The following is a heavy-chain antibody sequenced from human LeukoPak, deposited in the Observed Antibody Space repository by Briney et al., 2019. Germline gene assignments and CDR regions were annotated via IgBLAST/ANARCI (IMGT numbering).Heavy chain of an antibody. CDR1: DFTFTDSL. J-gene: IGHJ5*02. D-gene: IGHD6-13*01. CDR2: IVVGSGNT. CDR3: ARVVAAAGMEWFDP. V-gene: IGHV1-58*02. Sequence: ASVTVSCTASDFTFTDSLMQWVRQARGQRLEWIGWIVVGSGNTNYAQKFQERVTITRDMSTSTAYMELSSLRSEDTAVYYCARVVAAAGMEWFDPWGQGTLVTVSS.